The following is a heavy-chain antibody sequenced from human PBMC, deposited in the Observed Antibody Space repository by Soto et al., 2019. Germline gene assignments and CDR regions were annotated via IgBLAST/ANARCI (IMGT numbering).Heavy chain of an antibody. Sequence: QVQLQESGPELVKPSDTLSLTCAVSGTSISGDYWWGWIRQTPGKGLEWIGYISSGGATHYNPSLGSRLTMSVDTSRSQFSLKLSSVTAVDAALYYCTRKTGGYYFFEYWGRGTLVTVSS. CDR1: GTSISGDYW. CDR2: ISSGGAT. J-gene: IGHJ4*02. D-gene: IGHD2-8*02. CDR3: TRKTGGYYFFEY. V-gene: IGHV4-28*01.